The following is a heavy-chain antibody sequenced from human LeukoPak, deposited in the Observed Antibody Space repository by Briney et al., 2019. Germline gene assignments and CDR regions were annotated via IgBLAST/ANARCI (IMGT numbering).Heavy chain of an antibody. D-gene: IGHD1-14*01. V-gene: IGHV1-18*01. CDR1: GYTFTSYG. CDR2: ISTYSDNA. Sequence: ASVKVSCKASGYTFTSYGISWVRQAPGQGLEWMGWISTYSDNANYAQNLQGRVTMTTDTSTTTAYMELRSLRSDDTAVYYCARTTAWARTKFDYWGQGTLVTVSS. CDR3: ARTTAWARTKFDY. J-gene: IGHJ4*02.